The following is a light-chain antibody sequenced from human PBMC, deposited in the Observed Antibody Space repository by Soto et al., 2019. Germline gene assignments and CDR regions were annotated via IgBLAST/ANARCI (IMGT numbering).Light chain of an antibody. J-gene: IGKJ1*01. Sequence: DIQMTQSPSTLSASVGDRVTITCRASQSITDWLAWYPQKPVKAPKFRIYKASNLEGGVPSRFSGSGSGTEFTLTISSVQPDDFATYYCQYWDDYSWTFGQGTKVEIK. CDR1: QSITDW. CDR2: KAS. CDR3: QYWDDYSWT. V-gene: IGKV1-5*03.